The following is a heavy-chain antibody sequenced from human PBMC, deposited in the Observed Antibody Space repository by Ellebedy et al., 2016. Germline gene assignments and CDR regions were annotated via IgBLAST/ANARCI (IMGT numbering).Heavy chain of an antibody. CDR3: ARPYSSGWYFAY. D-gene: IGHD6-19*01. V-gene: IGHV5-51*01. CDR2: IYSGDSDT. CDR1: GYNFASYW. Sequence: ASVKVSCKASGYNFASYWIGWVRQMPGKGLEWMGIIYSGDSDTRYSPSFQGQVIISVDKSISTAYLQWSSLTASDTAMYYCARPYSSGWYFAYWGQGTLVTVSS. J-gene: IGHJ4*02.